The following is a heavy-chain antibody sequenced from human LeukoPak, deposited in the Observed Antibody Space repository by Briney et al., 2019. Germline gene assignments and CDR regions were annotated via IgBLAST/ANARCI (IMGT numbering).Heavy chain of an antibody. J-gene: IGHJ3*02. CDR3: ARGRAMNYDFWSGSLMSAFDI. Sequence: RTGGSLRLSCAASGFTFSSYWMSWVRQAPGKGLEWVSSISSSSSYIYYADSVKGRFTISRDNAKNSLYLQMNSLRAEDTAVYYCARGRAMNYDFWSGSLMSAFDIWGQGTMVTVSS. CDR2: ISSSSSYI. V-gene: IGHV3-21*01. D-gene: IGHD3-3*01. CDR1: GFTFSSYW.